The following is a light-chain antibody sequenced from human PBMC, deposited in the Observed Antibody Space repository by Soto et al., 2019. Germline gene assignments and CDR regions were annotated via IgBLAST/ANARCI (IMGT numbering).Light chain of an antibody. J-gene: IGKJ5*01. V-gene: IGKV3-11*01. CDR2: ADS. Sequence: EVVLTQSPDTLSLPPGERATLSRRASQSVSNNYLAWYQQKPGQAPRLLIYADSNRATGIPARFSGSGSGTDFTLTISSLEPEDFSVYYCQQRYNWPITFGQGTRLEIK. CDR3: QQRYNWPIT. CDR1: QSVSNNY.